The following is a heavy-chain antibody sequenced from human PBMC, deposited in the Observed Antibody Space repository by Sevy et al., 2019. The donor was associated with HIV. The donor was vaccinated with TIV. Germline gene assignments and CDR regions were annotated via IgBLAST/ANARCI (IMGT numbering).Heavy chain of an antibody. J-gene: IGHJ6*02. Sequence: GGALRLSCAASGFTFSSYAMSWVRQAPGKGVEWVSGISGSGGSTYYADSVKGRFIISRDKSNNTLHLQMNSLRAEDTAVYCWAKGTTVTPAYYYYGMDVWGQGTTVTVSS. D-gene: IGHD4-17*01. CDR3: AKGTTVTPAYYYYGMDV. V-gene: IGHV3-23*01. CDR2: ISGSGGST. CDR1: GFTFSSYA.